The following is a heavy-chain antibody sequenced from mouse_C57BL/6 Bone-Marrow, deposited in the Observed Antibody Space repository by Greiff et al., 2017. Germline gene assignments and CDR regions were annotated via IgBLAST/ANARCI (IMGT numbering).Heavy chain of an antibody. Sequence: EVQLVESGGGLVQPGESLKLSCESNEYEFPSPDMSWVRKTPEKRLELVAAINSDGGSTYYPDTMERRFIISRDNTKKTLYLQMSSLRSEDTALYYWAITTVVGRGFAYWGQGTLVTVSA. D-gene: IGHD1-1*01. J-gene: IGHJ3*01. V-gene: IGHV5-2*01. CDR2: INSDGGST. CDR3: AITTVVGRGFAY. CDR1: EYEFPSPD.